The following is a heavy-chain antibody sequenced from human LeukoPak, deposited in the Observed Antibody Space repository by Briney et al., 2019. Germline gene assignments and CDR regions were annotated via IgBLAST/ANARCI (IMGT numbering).Heavy chain of an antibody. V-gene: IGHV3-23*01. Sequence: GGSLRLSCAASGFTFSSYAMSWVRQAPGKGLEWVSAISGSGGSTYYADSVKGRFTISRDNSRNTLYLQMNSLRAEDTAVYYCAKDPSTMVRGAPFDPWGQGTLVTVSS. J-gene: IGHJ5*02. D-gene: IGHD3-10*01. CDR2: ISGSGGST. CDR3: AKDPSTMVRGAPFDP. CDR1: GFTFSSYA.